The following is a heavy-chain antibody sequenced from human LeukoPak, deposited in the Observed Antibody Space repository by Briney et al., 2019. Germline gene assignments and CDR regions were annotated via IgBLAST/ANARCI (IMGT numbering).Heavy chain of an antibody. CDR3: ARSSSGYLRYYSDY. D-gene: IGHD3-22*01. CDR2: LYHSGST. CDR1: GYSIRSGYY. V-gene: IGHV4-38-2*02. Sequence: SETLSLTCTVSGYSIRSGYYWGWIRQPPGKGLEWIGSLYHSGSTYYNPSLKSRVTISVDTSKNQFSLKLSSVIAADRAVYYCARSSSGYLRYYSDYWGQGTLVTVSS. J-gene: IGHJ4*02.